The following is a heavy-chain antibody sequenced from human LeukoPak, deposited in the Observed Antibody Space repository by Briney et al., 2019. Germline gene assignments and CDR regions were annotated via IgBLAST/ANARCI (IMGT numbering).Heavy chain of an antibody. CDR3: AKDGRRWLQLSYFDY. D-gene: IGHD5-24*01. V-gene: IGHV3-11*01. CDR2: ISGSGSTM. Sequence: PGGSLRLSCAASGFTFSDYYMNWIRQAPGKGLEWVSYISGSGSTMYYADSVKGRFTISRDNSKNTLYLQMNSLRAEDTAVYYCAKDGRRWLQLSYFDYWGQGTLVTVSS. CDR1: GFTFSDYY. J-gene: IGHJ4*02.